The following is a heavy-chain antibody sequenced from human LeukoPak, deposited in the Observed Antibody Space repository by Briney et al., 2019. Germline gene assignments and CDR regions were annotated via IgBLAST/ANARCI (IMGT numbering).Heavy chain of an antibody. CDR1: GGTFSSYA. CDR2: IIPIFGTA. CDR3: ARGPNLLRELAFDI. V-gene: IGHV1-69*05. Sequence: GSSVKVSCKASGGTFSSYAISWVRQAPGQGLEWMGGIIPIFGTANYAQKFQGRVTITTDESTSTAYMELSSLRSEDTAVYYCARGPNLLRELAFDIWGQGTMVTVSS. D-gene: IGHD3-22*01. J-gene: IGHJ3*02.